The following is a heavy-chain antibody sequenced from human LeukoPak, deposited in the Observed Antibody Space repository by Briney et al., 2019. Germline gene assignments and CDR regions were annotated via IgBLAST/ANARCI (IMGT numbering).Heavy chain of an antibody. J-gene: IGHJ4*02. Sequence: TSETLSLTCTVSGGSISSGSYYWSWIRQPAGKGLEWIGRIYTSGSTNYNPSLKSRVTISVDTSKNQFSLKLSSVTAADTAVYYCARGPTENNYASGVWGQGTLVTVSS. V-gene: IGHV4-61*02. CDR2: IYTSGST. CDR3: ARGPTENNYASGV. CDR1: GGSISSGSYY. D-gene: IGHD2/OR15-2a*01.